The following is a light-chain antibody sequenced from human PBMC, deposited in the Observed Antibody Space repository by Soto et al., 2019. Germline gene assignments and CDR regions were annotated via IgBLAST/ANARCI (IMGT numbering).Light chain of an antibody. V-gene: IGLV4-69*01. CDR3: QTWGSGIVV. J-gene: IGLJ2*01. Sequence: QPVLTQSPSASASLGASVKLTCNLSSGHSNYAIAWHQQQSEKGPRYLMKLNSDGSHSKGDGIPDRFSGSSSGAERYLTISSLQSEDEADYYCQTWGSGIVVFGGGTQLTVL. CDR2: LNSDGSH. CDR1: SGHSNYA.